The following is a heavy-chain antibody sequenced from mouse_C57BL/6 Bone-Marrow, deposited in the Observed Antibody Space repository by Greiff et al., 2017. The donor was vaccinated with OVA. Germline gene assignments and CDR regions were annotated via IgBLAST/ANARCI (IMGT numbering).Heavy chain of an antibody. J-gene: IGHJ3*01. V-gene: IGHV14-2*01. CDR3: ARKGDYGSSEAWFAY. CDR1: GFNIKDYY. CDR2: IDPEDGET. Sequence: VQLQQSGAELVKPGASVKLSCTASGFNIKDYYMHWVKQRTEQGLEWIGRIDPEDGETKYAPKFQGKATITADKTSNTAYLQLSSLTSEDTAVYYWARKGDYGSSEAWFAYWGQGTLVTVSA. D-gene: IGHD1-1*01.